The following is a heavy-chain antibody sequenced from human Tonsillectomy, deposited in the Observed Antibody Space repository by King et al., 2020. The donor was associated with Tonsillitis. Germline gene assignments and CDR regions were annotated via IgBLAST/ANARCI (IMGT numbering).Heavy chain of an antibody. CDR1: GFTFSSYG. D-gene: IGHD2-21*01. CDR3: ARHGSAYSVDY. Sequence: VQLVESGGGLVQPGGSLRLSCEASGFTFSSYGMSWLPQAPGRGLEWVSLIHANTGITSYADSVRGRFTISRANSKNTLDLQMNSLRADDTAVYYCARHGSAYSVDYWGQGTLVTVSS. V-gene: IGHV3-23*03. J-gene: IGHJ4*02. CDR2: IHANTGIT.